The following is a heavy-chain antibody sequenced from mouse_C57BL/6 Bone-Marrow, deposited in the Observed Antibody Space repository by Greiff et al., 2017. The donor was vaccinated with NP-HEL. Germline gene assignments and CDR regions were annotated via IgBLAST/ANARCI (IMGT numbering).Heavy chain of an antibody. Sequence: EVQLQQSVAELVRPGASVKLSCTASGFNITNTYMHWVKQRPEQGLEWIGRIDPANGNTKYAPKFQGKATITADTSTNTAYLQLSSLTSEDTAIYYCARITTVLANDYYAMDYWGQGTSVTVSS. J-gene: IGHJ4*01. CDR2: IDPANGNT. D-gene: IGHD1-1*01. CDR1: GFNITNTY. CDR3: ARITTVLANDYYAMDY. V-gene: IGHV14-3*01.